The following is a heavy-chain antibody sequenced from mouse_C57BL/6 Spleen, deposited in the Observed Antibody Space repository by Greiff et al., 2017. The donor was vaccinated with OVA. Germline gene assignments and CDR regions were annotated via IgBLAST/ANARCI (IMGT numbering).Heavy chain of an antibody. Sequence: EVKVEESGGGLVKPGGSLKLSCAASGFTFSSYAMSWVRQTPEKRLEWVATLSDGGSYTYYPDNVKGRFTISRDNAKNNLYLQMSHLKSEDTAMYYCARAHDGYYWYFDVWGTGTTVTVSS. D-gene: IGHD2-3*01. CDR3: ARAHDGYYWYFDV. J-gene: IGHJ1*03. CDR2: LSDGGSYT. V-gene: IGHV5-4*03. CDR1: GFTFSSYA.